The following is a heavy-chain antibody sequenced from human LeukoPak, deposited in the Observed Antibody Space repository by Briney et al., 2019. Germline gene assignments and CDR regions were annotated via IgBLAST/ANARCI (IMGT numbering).Heavy chain of an antibody. V-gene: IGHV4-59*01. Sequence: PSETLSLTCTVSGGSISSYYWSWIRQPPGKGLEWTGYIYYSGSTNYNPSLESRVTISVDSSKNQFSLKLSSVTAADTAVYYCAREGKAVARYFDYWGQGTLVTVSS. CDR2: IYYSGST. J-gene: IGHJ4*02. CDR1: GGSISSYY. D-gene: IGHD6-19*01. CDR3: AREGKAVARYFDY.